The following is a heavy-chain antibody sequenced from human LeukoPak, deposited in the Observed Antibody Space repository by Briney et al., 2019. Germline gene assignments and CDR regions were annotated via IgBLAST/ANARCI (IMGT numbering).Heavy chain of an antibody. CDR2: INSDGSWT. V-gene: IGHV3-74*01. D-gene: IGHD7-27*01. CDR1: GNYW. J-gene: IGHJ4*02. Sequence: PGGSLRLSCAASGNYWMHWVRQAPGKGLVWVSHINSDGSWTGYADSVKGRFTISRDNFKNALYLQMNSLRVEDTAVYYCAIDPNWGTHSWGQGVLVTVSS. CDR3: AIDPNWGTHS.